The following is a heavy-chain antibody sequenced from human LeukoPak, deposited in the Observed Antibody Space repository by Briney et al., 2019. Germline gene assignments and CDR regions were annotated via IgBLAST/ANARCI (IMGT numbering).Heavy chain of an antibody. J-gene: IGHJ5*02. CDR1: GFTVSSNY. V-gene: IGHV3-23*01. D-gene: IGHD5-12*01. Sequence: PGGSLRLSCAASGFTVSSNYMSWVRQAPGKGLEWVSAISGSGGSTYYADSVKGRFTISRDNSKNTLYLQMNSLRAEDTAVYYCAKIVALSEGNWFDPWGQGTLVTVSS. CDR3: AKIVALSEGNWFDP. CDR2: ISGSGGST.